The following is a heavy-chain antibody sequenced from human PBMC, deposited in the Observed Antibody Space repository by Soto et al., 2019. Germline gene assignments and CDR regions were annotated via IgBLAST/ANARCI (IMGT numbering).Heavy chain of an antibody. V-gene: IGHV3-33*01. Sequence: WGSLRVSWVSSGFTFSSYGMHWVRQAPGKGLEWVAVIWYDGSNKYYADSVKGRFTISRDNSKNTLYLQMNSLRAEDTAVYYCARGALAAAGNITTFLGLDPWGQGTLVTVSS. CDR1: GFTFSSYG. CDR3: ARGALAAAGNITTFLGLDP. D-gene: IGHD6-13*01. J-gene: IGHJ5*02. CDR2: IWYDGSNK.